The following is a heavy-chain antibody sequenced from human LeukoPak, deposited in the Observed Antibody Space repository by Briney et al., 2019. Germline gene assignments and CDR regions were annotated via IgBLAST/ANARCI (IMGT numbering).Heavy chain of an antibody. CDR3: ARVKNVLRFLEWLPYYGMDV. D-gene: IGHD3-3*01. Sequence: GASVKVSCKASGYTFTSYDINWVRQAPGQGLEWMGWMNPNSGNTGYAQKFQGRVTMTRNTSISTAYMELSSLRSEDTAVYYCARVKNVLRFLEWLPYYGMDVWGQGTTVTVS. V-gene: IGHV1-8*01. J-gene: IGHJ6*02. CDR1: GYTFTSYD. CDR2: MNPNSGNT.